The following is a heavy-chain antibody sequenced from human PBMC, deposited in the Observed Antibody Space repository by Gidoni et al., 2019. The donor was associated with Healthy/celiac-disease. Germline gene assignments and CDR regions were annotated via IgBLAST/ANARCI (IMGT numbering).Heavy chain of an antibody. D-gene: IGHD4-17*01. CDR1: AFPFCSSA. CDR3: ARDARAHGDPYYWYFDL. CDR2: ISYDGSNK. Sequence: QVQLVASGGGVVQPGRSLRLSCAAYAFPFCSSAMHWVRQAPGKGLEWVAVISYDGSNKYYADSVKGRFTISRDNSKNTLYLQMNSLRAEDTAVYYCARDARAHGDPYYWYFDLWGRGTLVTVSS. V-gene: IGHV3-30-3*01. J-gene: IGHJ2*01.